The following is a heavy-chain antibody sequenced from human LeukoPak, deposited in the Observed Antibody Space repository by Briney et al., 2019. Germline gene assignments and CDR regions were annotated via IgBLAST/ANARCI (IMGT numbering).Heavy chain of an antibody. CDR3: ARDMRAEWGLEFDY. Sequence: PSETLSLTCTVSGGSISSYYWSWIRQPAGKGLEWIGRIYTSGSTNYNPSLKSRVTMSVDTSKNQFSLKLSSVTAADTAVYYCARDMRAEWGLEFDYWGQGTLVTVSS. D-gene: IGHD1-26*01. CDR1: GGSISSYY. J-gene: IGHJ4*02. CDR2: IYTSGST. V-gene: IGHV4-4*07.